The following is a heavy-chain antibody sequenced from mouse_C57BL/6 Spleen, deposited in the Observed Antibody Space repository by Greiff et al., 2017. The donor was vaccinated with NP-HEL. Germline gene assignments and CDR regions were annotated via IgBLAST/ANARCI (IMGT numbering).Heavy chain of an antibody. J-gene: IGHJ4*01. Sequence: VKLQQSGAELVKPGASVKLSCKASGYTFTEYTIHWVKQRSGQGLEWIGWFYPGSGSIKYHYQFKDKATLTADKSSSTVYMELSRLTSEDSAVYFCARHPFTTVVDDAMDYWGQGTSVTVSS. CDR3: ARHPFTTVVDDAMDY. D-gene: IGHD1-1*01. V-gene: IGHV1-62-2*01. CDR2: FYPGSGSI. CDR1: GYTFTEYT.